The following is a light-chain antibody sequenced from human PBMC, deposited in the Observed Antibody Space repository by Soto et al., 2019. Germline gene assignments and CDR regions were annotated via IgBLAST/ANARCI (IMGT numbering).Light chain of an antibody. V-gene: IGLV2-8*01. CDR2: EAS. CDR3: SSYAGSPFV. CDR1: SSDVGGHNT. J-gene: IGLJ1*01. Sequence: QSALSHPPSASGSPGQSVTISCTGTSSDVGGHNTVSWYQQQPGKAPKLIIYEASKRPSGVPDRFSGSRSGNTASLTVSGLQAEDEADYYCSSYAGSPFVFGTGTKLTVL.